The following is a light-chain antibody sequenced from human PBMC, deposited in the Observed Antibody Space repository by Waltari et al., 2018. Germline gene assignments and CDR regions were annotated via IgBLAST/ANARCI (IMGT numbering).Light chain of an antibody. CDR2: DVN. CDR3: SSFTSSTTGI. CDR1: SSDSGGYEY. J-gene: IGLJ2*01. V-gene: IGLV2-14*03. Sequence: SALTQPDSVSGSPGQSITIPCSGISSDSGGYEYVSWYQLHPGKAPKVIIYDVNNRPSGVSNRFSGSKSGSSASLTISGLQAEDEADYYCSSFTSSTTGIFGGGTKVTVL.